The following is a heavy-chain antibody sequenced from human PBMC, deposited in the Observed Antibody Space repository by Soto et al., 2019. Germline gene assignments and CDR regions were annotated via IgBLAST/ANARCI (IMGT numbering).Heavy chain of an antibody. Sequence: EVQLVESGGGLVKPGGSLRLSCAASGFTFSSYMMNWVRQAPGKGLEWVSSISSSSNYKYYADSVKGPFTISRDNAKNSLYLQMNSLRAEDTAVYYCARDPSPYDFWSGYSVWGLDYWGQGTLVTVSS. D-gene: IGHD3-3*01. J-gene: IGHJ4*02. CDR3: ARDPSPYDFWSGYSVWGLDY. CDR2: ISSSSNYK. CDR1: GFTFSSYM. V-gene: IGHV3-21*01.